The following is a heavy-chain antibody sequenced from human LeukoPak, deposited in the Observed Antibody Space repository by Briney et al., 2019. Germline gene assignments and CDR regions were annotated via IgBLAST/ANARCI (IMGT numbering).Heavy chain of an antibody. CDR3: AREGIAVAGWTWFDP. CDR2: INWNGGST. D-gene: IGHD6-19*01. CDR1: GFTFDDYG. J-gene: IGHJ5*02. V-gene: IGHV3-20*04. Sequence: GGSLRLSCAASGFTFDDYGMSWVRQAPGKGLEWASGINWNGGSTGYADSVKGRFTISRDNAKNSLYLQMNSLRAEDTALYYCAREGIAVAGWTWFDPWGQGTLVTVSS.